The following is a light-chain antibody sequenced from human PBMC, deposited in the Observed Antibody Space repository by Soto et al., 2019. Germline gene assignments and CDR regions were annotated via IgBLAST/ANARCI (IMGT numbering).Light chain of an antibody. CDR3: QRYGSSSTWT. J-gene: IGKJ1*01. V-gene: IGKV3-20*01. CDR2: AAS. Sequence: EIVLTQSPGTLSLSPGERATLSCRASQSVSSAYLAWYQHKPGQPPTLLIYAASSRVTGVPDRFSGSGSETDFTLTISRLEPEDFAVYYCQRYGSSSTWTFGQGTNVEIK. CDR1: QSVSSAY.